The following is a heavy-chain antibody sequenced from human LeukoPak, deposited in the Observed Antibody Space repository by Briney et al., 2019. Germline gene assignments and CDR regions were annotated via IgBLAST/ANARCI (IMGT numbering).Heavy chain of an antibody. J-gene: IGHJ4*02. CDR1: GGTFSSYA. CDR2: IIPIFGTA. CDR3: SSGRVRLYYFDY. D-gene: IGHD6-25*01. Sequence: SVKVSCKASGGTFSSYAISWVRQAPGQGLEWMGGIIPIFGTANYAQKFQGRVTITTDESTSTAYMELSSLRSEDTAVYYCSSGRVRLYYFDYWGQGTLVSVSS. V-gene: IGHV1-69*05.